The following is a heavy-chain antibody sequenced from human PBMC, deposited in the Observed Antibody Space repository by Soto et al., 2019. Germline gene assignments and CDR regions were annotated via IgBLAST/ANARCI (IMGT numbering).Heavy chain of an antibody. D-gene: IGHD1-1*01. J-gene: IGHJ6*02. CDR2: IYYSGST. Sequence: SETLSLTCTVSGGSISSGDYYWGWIRQPPGKGLEWIGYIYYSGSTYYNPSLKSRVTISADTSKNQFSLKLSSVTAADTAVYYCARDTMEPVGSYYYGMDVWGQGTTVTVSS. CDR3: ARDTMEPVGSYYYGMDV. V-gene: IGHV4-30-4*01. CDR1: GGSISSGDYY.